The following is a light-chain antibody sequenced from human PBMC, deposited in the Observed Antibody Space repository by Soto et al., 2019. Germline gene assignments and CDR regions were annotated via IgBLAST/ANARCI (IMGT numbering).Light chain of an antibody. CDR3: SVWDDSLNGVV. CDR1: SSNIGSNT. J-gene: IGLJ3*02. V-gene: IGLV1-44*01. Sequence: QSVLTQPPSASGTPGQRVTISCSGSSSNIGSNTVNWYQQLPGTAPKLLIYLNDQRPSGVPDRFSGSKSGTSASLAISGLQSEDEADYYCSVWDDSLNGVVFGGGTKVTVL. CDR2: LND.